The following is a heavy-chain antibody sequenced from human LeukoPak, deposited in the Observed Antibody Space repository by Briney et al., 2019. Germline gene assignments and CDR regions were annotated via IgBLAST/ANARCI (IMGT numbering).Heavy chain of an antibody. CDR3: ATSALITVAGTFDY. D-gene: IGHD6-19*01. CDR1: GYTLTELS. J-gene: IGHJ4*02. Sequence: ASVKVSCKVSGYTLTELSMHWVRQAPGKGLEWMGGFDPEDGETIYAQKFQGRVTMTEDTSTGTAYMELSSLRPEDTAVYYCATSALITVAGTFDYWGQGTLVTVSS. V-gene: IGHV1-24*01. CDR2: FDPEDGET.